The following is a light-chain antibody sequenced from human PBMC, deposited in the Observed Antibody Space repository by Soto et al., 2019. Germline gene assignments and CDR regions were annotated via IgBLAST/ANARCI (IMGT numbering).Light chain of an antibody. CDR3: QQRSNWIT. Sequence: EIVMTQSPATLSVSPGERATLSCRASQSVGSKLAWYQQKPGQAPRLLIYGASTRATGIPARFSGSGSGTEFTLTISSLEPEDFAVYYCQQRSNWITFGQGTRLEIK. J-gene: IGKJ5*01. CDR2: GAS. CDR1: QSVGSK. V-gene: IGKV3-15*01.